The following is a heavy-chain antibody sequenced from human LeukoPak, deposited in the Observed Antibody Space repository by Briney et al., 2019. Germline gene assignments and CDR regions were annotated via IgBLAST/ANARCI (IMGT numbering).Heavy chain of an antibody. Sequence: SETLSLTCTVSGGSISSSSYYWGWIRQPPGKGLEWIGSIYYSGSTYYNPSLKSRVTISVDTSKNQFSPKLSSVTAADTAVYYCAVTIVLRYFDWLLGGDYWGQGTLVTVSS. CDR2: IYYSGST. V-gene: IGHV4-39*01. CDR3: AVTIVLRYFDWLLGGDY. J-gene: IGHJ4*02. CDR1: GGSISSSSYY. D-gene: IGHD3-9*01.